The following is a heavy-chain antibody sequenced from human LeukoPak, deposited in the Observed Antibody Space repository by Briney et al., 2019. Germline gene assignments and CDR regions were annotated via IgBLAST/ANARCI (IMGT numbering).Heavy chain of an antibody. Sequence: PSETLSLTCSVSGGSINLSPYYWGWIRQPPGKGLERIGIIFYSGSTYYSPSLNSRVIISVDTSKNQFSLNLSSVTAADTALYYCVREYSRSGSYNYWGQGALVTVSS. CDR1: GGSINLSPYY. D-gene: IGHD3-10*01. CDR3: VREYSRSGSYNY. CDR2: IFYSGST. V-gene: IGHV4-39*07. J-gene: IGHJ4*02.